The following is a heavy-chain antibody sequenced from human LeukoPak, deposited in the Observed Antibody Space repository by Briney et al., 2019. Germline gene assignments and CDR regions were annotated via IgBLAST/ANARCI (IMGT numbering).Heavy chain of an antibody. CDR1: GFTFSSYA. CDR2: ISYDGSNK. D-gene: IGHD4-17*01. V-gene: IGHV3-30*18. J-gene: IGHJ4*02. CDR3: AKDGELYGDYGSLVSCEQDY. Sequence: GGSLRLSCAASGFTFSSYAMSRVRQAPGKGLEWVAVISYDGSNKYYADSVKGRFTISRDNSKNTLYLQMNSLRAEDTAVYYCAKDGELYGDYGSLVSCEQDYWGQGTLVTVSS.